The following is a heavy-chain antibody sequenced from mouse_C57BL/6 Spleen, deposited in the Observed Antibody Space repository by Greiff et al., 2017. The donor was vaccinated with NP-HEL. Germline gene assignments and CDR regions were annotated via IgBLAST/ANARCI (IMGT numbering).Heavy chain of an antibody. CDR3: TYYDYGSSYVEFAY. CDR1: GFNIKDDY. J-gene: IGHJ3*01. Sequence: EVQLQRSGAELVRPGASVKLSCTASGFNIKDDYMHWVKQRPEQGLEWIGWIDPENGDTEYAWKFQGKATIPADKSSNTAYLQLSSLTSEDTAVDYCTYYDYGSSYVEFAYWGQGTLVTVSA. CDR2: IDPENGDT. D-gene: IGHD1-1*01. V-gene: IGHV14-4*01.